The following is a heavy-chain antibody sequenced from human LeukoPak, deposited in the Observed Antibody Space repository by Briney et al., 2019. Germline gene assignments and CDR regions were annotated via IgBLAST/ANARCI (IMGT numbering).Heavy chain of an antibody. J-gene: IGHJ6*03. V-gene: IGHV1-8*01. CDR1: GYTFTSYD. D-gene: IGHD6-13*01. CDR3: AREGRGIAAAGTVGYYYYYMDV. Sequence: ASVKVSCKASGYTFTSYDINWVRQATGQGLEWMGWMNPNSGNTGYAQKFQGGVTMTRNTSISTAYMELSSLRSEDTAVYYCAREGRGIAAAGTVGYYYYYMDVWGKGTTVTISS. CDR2: MNPNSGNT.